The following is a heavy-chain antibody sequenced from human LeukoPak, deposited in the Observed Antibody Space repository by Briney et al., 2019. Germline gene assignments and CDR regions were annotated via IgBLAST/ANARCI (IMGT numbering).Heavy chain of an antibody. J-gene: IGHJ4*02. Sequence: ASVKVSCKASGYTFTSYDINWVRQATGQGLEWMGWMNANSGNTGYAQKFQGRVTMTRNTSISTAYMELSSLRSEDTAVYYCARGRGFLYDSSGYYGYWGQGTLVTASS. CDR1: GYTFTSYD. CDR2: MNANSGNT. CDR3: ARGRGFLYDSSGYYGY. D-gene: IGHD3-22*01. V-gene: IGHV1-8*01.